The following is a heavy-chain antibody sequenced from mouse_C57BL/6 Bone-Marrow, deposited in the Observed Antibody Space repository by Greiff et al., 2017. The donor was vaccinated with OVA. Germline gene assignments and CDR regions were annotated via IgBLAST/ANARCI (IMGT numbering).Heavy chain of an antibody. V-gene: IGHV1-50*01. CDR1: GYTFTSYW. CDR3: ARDWDGYYFDY. CDR2: IDPSDSYT. D-gene: IGHD4-1*01. Sequence: QVQLQQQPGAELVKPGASVKLSCKASGYTFTSYWMQWVKQRPGQGLEWIGEIDPSDSYTNYNQKFKGKATLTVDTSSSTAYMQLSSLTSEDSAVYYCARDWDGYYFDYWGQGTTLTVSS. J-gene: IGHJ2*01.